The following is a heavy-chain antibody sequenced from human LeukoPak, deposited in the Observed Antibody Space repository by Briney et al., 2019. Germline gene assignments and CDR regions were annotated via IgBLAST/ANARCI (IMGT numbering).Heavy chain of an antibody. CDR1: GGSISDYY. CDR2: IFDSGDT. V-gene: IGHV4-59*08. J-gene: IGHJ4*02. CDR3: ARHPLRGGFDY. Sequence: SETLSLTCTVSGGSISDYYWSWIRQPPGKGLEWIAYIFDSGDTRYNPSLKSRVTISVDTSKNQFSLKLNSVTAADTAVYYCARHPLRGGFDYWGQGTLVTVSS.